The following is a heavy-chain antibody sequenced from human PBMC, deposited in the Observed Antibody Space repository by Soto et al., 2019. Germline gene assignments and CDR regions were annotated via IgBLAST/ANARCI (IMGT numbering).Heavy chain of an antibody. D-gene: IGHD3-10*02. J-gene: IGHJ4*02. Sequence: QVQLVESGGGVVQPGRSLRLSCAASGFTFSSYAMHWDRQAPGKGLEWVGVISYDGRNKYYADSVKGRFTISKDNSKNTLYLQMNSLRAEDTAVYYCARDKGCSGSYFDYWGQGTLVTVSS. CDR3: ARDKGCSGSYFDY. CDR2: ISYDGRNK. V-gene: IGHV3-30*04. CDR1: GFTFSSYA.